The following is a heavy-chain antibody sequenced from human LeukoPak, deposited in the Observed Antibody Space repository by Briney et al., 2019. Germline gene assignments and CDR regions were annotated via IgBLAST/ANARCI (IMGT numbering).Heavy chain of an antibody. J-gene: IGHJ4*02. Sequence: PSQTLSLTRAVSGGSLISGGYSGSWIRQPPGKGLEWIGYIYHSGSTYYNPSLKSRVTISVDRSKNQFSLKLSSVTAADTAVYYCARARDGYNYDYWGQGTLVTVSS. V-gene: IGHV4-30-2*01. CDR1: GGSLISGGYS. D-gene: IGHD5-24*01. CDR2: IYHSGST. CDR3: ARARDGYNYDY.